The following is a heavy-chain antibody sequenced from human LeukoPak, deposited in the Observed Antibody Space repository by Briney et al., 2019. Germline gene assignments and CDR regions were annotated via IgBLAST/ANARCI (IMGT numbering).Heavy chain of an antibody. Sequence: GGSLRLSCAVSGITLSNYGMIWVRQAPGKGLEWVAGISDNGGRTSYADSVKGRFTISRDNAKNSLYLQMNSLRAEDTAVYYCARDWVNVGSGVLPAFDIWGQGTMVTVSS. CDR2: ISDNGGRT. V-gene: IGHV3-23*01. J-gene: IGHJ3*02. D-gene: IGHD3-10*01. CDR1: GITLSNYG. CDR3: ARDWVNVGSGVLPAFDI.